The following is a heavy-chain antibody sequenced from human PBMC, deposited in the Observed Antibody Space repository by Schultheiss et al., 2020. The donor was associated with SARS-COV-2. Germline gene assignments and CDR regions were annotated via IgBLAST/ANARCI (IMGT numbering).Heavy chain of an antibody. CDR3: TVVGGSGSFYYY. V-gene: IGHV3-23*01. CDR2: ISGSGGST. D-gene: IGHD3-10*01. J-gene: IGHJ4*02. CDR1: GFTFSSYA. Sequence: GGSLRLSCAASGFTFSSYAMSWVRQAPGKGLEWVSAISGSGGSTYYADSVKGRFTISRDTSKNTLYLQMSSLRAEDTAMYYCTVVGGSGSFYYYWGQGTLVTVSS.